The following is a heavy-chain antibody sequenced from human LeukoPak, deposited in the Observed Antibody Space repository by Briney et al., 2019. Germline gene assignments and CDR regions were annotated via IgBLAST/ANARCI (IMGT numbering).Heavy chain of an antibody. CDR2: IYYSGST. D-gene: IGHD4-17*01. V-gene: IGHV4-39*01. CDR3: ARHALRARYYFDY. J-gene: IGHJ4*02. CDR1: GGSISSGGYY. Sequence: PSQTLSLTCTVSGGSISSGGYYWGWIRQPPGKGLEWIGSIYYSGSTYYNPSLKSRVTISVDTSKNQFSLKLSSVTAADTAVYYCARHALRARYYFDYWGQGTLVTVSS.